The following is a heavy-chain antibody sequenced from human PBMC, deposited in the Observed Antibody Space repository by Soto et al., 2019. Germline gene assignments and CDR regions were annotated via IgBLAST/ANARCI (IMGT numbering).Heavy chain of an antibody. J-gene: IGHJ4*02. V-gene: IGHV3-74*01. CDR2: IKEDGSST. Sequence: PGGSLRLSCAASGFTFSSHWMNWVRQAPGKGLEWVANIKEDGSSTSYAGSVKGRFTISRDNAKNTLYLQMNSLRAEDTAVYYCVRTSLVVAAATREDYWGQGTLVTVSS. CDR1: GFTFSSHW. D-gene: IGHD2-15*01. CDR3: VRTSLVVAAATREDY.